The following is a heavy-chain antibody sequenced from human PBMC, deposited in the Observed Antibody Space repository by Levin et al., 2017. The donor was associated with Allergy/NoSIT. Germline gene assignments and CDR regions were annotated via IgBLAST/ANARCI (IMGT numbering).Heavy chain of an antibody. CDR2: IYYSGST. D-gene: IGHD6-6*01. CDR1: GGSISSSSYY. Sequence: ESLKISCTVSGGSISSSSYYWGWIRQPPGKGLEWIGSIYYSGSTYYNPSLKSRVTISVDTSKNQFSLKLSSVTAADTAVYYCARQLRGIAARPSWFDPWGQGTLVTVSS. CDR3: ARQLRGIAARPSWFDP. J-gene: IGHJ5*02. V-gene: IGHV4-39*01.